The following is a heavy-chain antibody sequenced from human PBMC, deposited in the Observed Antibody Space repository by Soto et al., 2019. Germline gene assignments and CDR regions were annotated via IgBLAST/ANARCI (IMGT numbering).Heavy chain of an antibody. Sequence: QVRLVESGGGVVQPGRSLRLSCAASGFTFSSYGMHWVRQAPGKGLEWVAVISYDGSNKYYADSVKGRFTISRDNSKNTLYLQMNSLRAEDTAVYYCAGSYFSDYYGMDVWGQGTTVTVSS. CDR2: ISYDGSNK. J-gene: IGHJ6*02. V-gene: IGHV3-30*03. D-gene: IGHD3-10*01. CDR1: GFTFSSYG. CDR3: AGSYFSDYYGMDV.